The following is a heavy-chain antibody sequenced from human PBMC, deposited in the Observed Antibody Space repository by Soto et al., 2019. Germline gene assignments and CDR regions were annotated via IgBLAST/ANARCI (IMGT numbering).Heavy chain of an antibody. J-gene: IGHJ6*02. CDR2: IYYSGST. V-gene: IGHV4-31*03. CDR3: ARESTGITIFGVVDDYGMDV. D-gene: IGHD3-3*01. Sequence: SETLSLTCTGSGGSISSGGYYWSWIRQHPGKGLEWIGYIYYSGSTYYNPSLKSRVTISVDTSKNQFSLKLSSVTAADTAVYYCARESTGITIFGVVDDYGMDVWGQGTTVTVSS. CDR1: GGSISSGGYY.